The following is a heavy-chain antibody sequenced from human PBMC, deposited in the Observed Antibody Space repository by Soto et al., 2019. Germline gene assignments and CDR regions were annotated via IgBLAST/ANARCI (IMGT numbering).Heavy chain of an antibody. CDR3: PRHPVVQGGTTVDCFDP. CDR2: IDPTDSYT. Sequence: GESLKISCKGSGYSFTSYWITWVRQMPGKGLEWMWMIDPTDSYTKYSPSFQGHVTISADKSISTAFLQWSSLQASDTAMYYCPRHPVVQGGTTVDCFDPWGQGTLVTVSS. CDR1: GYSFTSYW. D-gene: IGHD1-1*01. V-gene: IGHV5-10-1*01. J-gene: IGHJ5*02.